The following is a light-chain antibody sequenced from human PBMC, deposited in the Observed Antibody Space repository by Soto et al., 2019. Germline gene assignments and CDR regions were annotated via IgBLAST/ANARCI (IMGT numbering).Light chain of an antibody. CDR1: QGISSY. Sequence: DIQLTQSPSFLSASVGDRVTITCLAGQGISSYLAWYQQKPGKAPNLLIYAASTLQSGVPSRFSGSGSGTEFTLTITSLQPEDFATYYCQQLDNYPITFGQGTRLEIK. J-gene: IGKJ5*01. V-gene: IGKV1-9*01. CDR2: AAS. CDR3: QQLDNYPIT.